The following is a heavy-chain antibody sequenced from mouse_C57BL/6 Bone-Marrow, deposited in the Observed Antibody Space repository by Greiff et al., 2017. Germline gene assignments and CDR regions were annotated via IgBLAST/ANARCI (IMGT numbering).Heavy chain of an antibody. J-gene: IGHJ2*01. V-gene: IGHV14-2*01. Sequence: EVQLQESGAELVKPGASVKLSCTASGFNIQDYYMHWVKQRTEQGLEWIGRIDPEDGETKYAPKFPGKATITADTSSNTAYLQLSSLTSEDTAVYYCAFYYYGSQDYWGQGTTLTVSS. CDR3: AFYYYGSQDY. CDR2: IDPEDGET. D-gene: IGHD1-1*01. CDR1: GFNIQDYY.